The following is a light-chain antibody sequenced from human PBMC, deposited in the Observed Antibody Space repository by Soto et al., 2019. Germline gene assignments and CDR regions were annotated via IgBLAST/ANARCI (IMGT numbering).Light chain of an antibody. CDR2: FGS. J-gene: IGKJ3*01. CDR3: MQDVETQFT. CDR1: QSLLHVNGYNY. V-gene: IGKV2-28*01. Sequence: DVVMSQSPLSLPVTPGESASISCRSRQSLLHVNGYNYLDWYVQKPGQSPQLVIYFGSIRASGVPDTSSGSGSGKDFTLKISRVEAEYVGVYYCMQDVETQFTVGPGTTVDIK.